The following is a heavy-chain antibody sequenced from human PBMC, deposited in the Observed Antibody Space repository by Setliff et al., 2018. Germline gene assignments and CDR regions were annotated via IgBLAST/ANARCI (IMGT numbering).Heavy chain of an antibody. Sequence: ETLSLTCAVYGGSFSGHYWTWIRQSPEKGLEWIGEINHNRDTNYNPSLKSRVTMSVDTPKNQFSLRLSSVTAADTAVYYCARTRYGLGGRPYWGQGTLVTVSS. V-gene: IGHV4-34*01. J-gene: IGHJ4*02. CDR1: GGSFSGHY. CDR3: ARTRYGLGGRPY. D-gene: IGHD2-15*01. CDR2: INHNRDT.